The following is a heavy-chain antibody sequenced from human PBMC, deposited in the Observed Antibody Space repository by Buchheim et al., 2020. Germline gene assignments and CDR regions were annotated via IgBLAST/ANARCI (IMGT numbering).Heavy chain of an antibody. CDR3: ARGKGYCTNGVCYSNHYYYYGMDV. J-gene: IGHJ6*02. Sequence: QVQLQQWGAGLLKPSETLSLTCAVYGGSFSGYYWSWIRQPPGKGLEWIGEINHSGSTNYNPSLKSRVTISVDTSKNQLPLKLSSVTAADTAVYYCARGKGYCTNGVCYSNHYYYYGMDVWGQGTT. CDR2: INHSGST. V-gene: IGHV4-34*01. D-gene: IGHD2-8*01. CDR1: GGSFSGYY.